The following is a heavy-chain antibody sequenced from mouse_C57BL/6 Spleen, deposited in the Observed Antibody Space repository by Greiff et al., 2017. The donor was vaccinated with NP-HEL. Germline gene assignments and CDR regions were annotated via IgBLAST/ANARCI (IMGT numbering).Heavy chain of an antibody. J-gene: IGHJ1*03. CDR1: GFTFRSYA. CDR3: ARDPRRYFDV. Sequence: EVNVVESGGGLVTPGGSLKLSCAASGFTFRSYAMSWVRQTPDKRLEWVATISDGGSYTYYPDNVKGRFPISRDNAKNNLYLQMSHLKSEDTAMYYCARDPRRYFDVWGTGTTVTVSS. V-gene: IGHV5-4*01. CDR2: ISDGGSYT.